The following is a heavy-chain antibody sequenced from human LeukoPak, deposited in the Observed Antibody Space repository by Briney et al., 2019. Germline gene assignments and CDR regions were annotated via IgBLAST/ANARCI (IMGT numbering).Heavy chain of an antibody. D-gene: IGHD6-19*01. J-gene: IGHJ3*02. CDR2: ISAYNGNT. Sequence: ASVKVSCKASGYTFTSYGISWVRQAPGQGHEWMGWISAYNGNTNYAQKLQGRVTMTTDTSTSTAYMELRSLRSDVTAVYYSTVGWLGDAFDIWGQGTMVTVSS. CDR1: GYTFTSYG. CDR3: TVGWLGDAFDI. V-gene: IGHV1-18*01.